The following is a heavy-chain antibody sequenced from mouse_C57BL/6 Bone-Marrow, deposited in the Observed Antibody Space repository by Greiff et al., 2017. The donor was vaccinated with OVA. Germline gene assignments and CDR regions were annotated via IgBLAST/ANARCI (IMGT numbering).Heavy chain of an antibody. V-gene: IGHV1-55*01. CDR1: GYTFTSYW. CDR2: IYPGSGSP. Sequence: QVQLQQPGAELVKPGASVKMSCKASGYTFTSYWITWVKQRPGQGLEWIGDIYPGSGSPNYNEKFKSKATLTVDTSSSPAYMQLSSLTSEDSAVYYCASGRNYYGSSRDYAMDYWGQGTSVTVSS. CDR3: ASGRNYYGSSRDYAMDY. J-gene: IGHJ4*01. D-gene: IGHD1-1*01.